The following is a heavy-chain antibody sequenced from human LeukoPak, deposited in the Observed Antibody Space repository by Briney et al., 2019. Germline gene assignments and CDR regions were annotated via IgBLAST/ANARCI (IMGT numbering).Heavy chain of an antibody. J-gene: IGHJ5*02. CDR1: GYTFTGYY. V-gene: IGHV1-2*02. D-gene: IGHD5-24*01. Sequence: ASVKVSCKASGYTFTGYYMHWVRQAPGQGLEWMGWINPNSGGTNYAQKFQGRVNMPRDTSIRTAYMELSRLRSDDTAVYYCARDEGGDGYNYNWFAPWGQGTLVTVSS. CDR2: INPNSGGT. CDR3: ARDEGGDGYNYNWFAP.